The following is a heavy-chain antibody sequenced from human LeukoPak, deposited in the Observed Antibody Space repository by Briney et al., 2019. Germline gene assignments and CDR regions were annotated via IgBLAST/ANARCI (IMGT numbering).Heavy chain of an antibody. CDR1: EFTFSNFA. D-gene: IGHD5-18*01. CDR2: IRGGGAGT. J-gene: IGHJ3*01. V-gene: IGHV3-23*01. Sequence: PGGSLRLSCAASEFTFSNFAMSWVRQAPGKGLEWVSYIRGGGAGTLYADSVKGRFTVSRDDSKSTLYLQMNSLRVEDTAVYYCAKCAQSYGNDAFDLWGPGTIVTVSS. CDR3: AKCAQSYGNDAFDL.